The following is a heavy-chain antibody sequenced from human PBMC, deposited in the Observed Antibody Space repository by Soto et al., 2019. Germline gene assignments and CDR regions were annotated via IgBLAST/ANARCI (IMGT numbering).Heavy chain of an antibody. Sequence: RASVKVSCKASGYTFTSYDINWLRQATGQGLEWMGWMNPNSGNTGYAQKFQGRVTMTRNTSISTAYMELSSLRSEDTAVYYCARESSSWYWFDPWGQGTLVTVSS. D-gene: IGHD6-13*01. V-gene: IGHV1-8*01. CDR1: GYTFTSYD. J-gene: IGHJ5*02. CDR2: MNPNSGNT. CDR3: ARESSSWYWFDP.